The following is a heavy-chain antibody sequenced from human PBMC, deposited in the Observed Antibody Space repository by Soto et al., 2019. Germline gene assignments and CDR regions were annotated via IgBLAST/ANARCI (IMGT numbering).Heavy chain of an antibody. V-gene: IGHV1-18*01. CDR3: AKSPRGEMATD. CDR2: INTYNGMT. J-gene: IGHJ4*02. CDR1: GYTFINYH. Sequence: QVQLVQSGGEVKKPGASVTVSCKASGYTFINYHITWVRQAPGQGLEWMAWINTYNGMTDYAQRFQGRVTMTRDTSTSRAYMEMRNLGSDATAVYFCAKSPRGEMATDWGQGTQVTVSS. D-gene: IGHD5-12*01.